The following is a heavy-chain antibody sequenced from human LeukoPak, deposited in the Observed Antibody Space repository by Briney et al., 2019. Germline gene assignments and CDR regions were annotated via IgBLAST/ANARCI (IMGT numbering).Heavy chain of an antibody. V-gene: IGHV4-59*12. J-gene: IGHJ4*02. CDR2: ISHRGST. Sequence: PSETLSLTCTVSGGSFNNYHWTWIRQPPGKGLEWLGYISHRGSTTYNPSLKSRVTMSVDTSKNQSSLKLSSVTAADTAVYYCARNGGSGTYYDGSFDYWGQGTLVTVSS. CDR1: GGSFNNYH. D-gene: IGHD1-26*01. CDR3: ARNGGSGTYYDGSFDY.